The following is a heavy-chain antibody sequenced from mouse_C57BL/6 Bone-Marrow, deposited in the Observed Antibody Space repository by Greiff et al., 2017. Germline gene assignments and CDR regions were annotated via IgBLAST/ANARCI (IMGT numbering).Heavy chain of an antibody. CDR2: IYPRSGNT. Sequence: QVQLQQSGAELARPGASVKLSCKASGYTFTSYGISWVKQRTGQGLEWIGEIYPRSGNTYYNEKFKGKATLTADKSSSTASMELRSLTSEDSAVYFCARWEGYDYDGYFDYWGQGSTLTVSS. D-gene: IGHD2-4*01. CDR3: ARWEGYDYDGYFDY. J-gene: IGHJ2*01. V-gene: IGHV1-81*01. CDR1: GYTFTSYG.